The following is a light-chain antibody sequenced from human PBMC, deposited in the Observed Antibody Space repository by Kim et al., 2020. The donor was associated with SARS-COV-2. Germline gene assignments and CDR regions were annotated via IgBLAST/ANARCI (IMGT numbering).Light chain of an antibody. J-gene: IGLJ3*02. Sequence: VSPGQTASITCSGDKLGDKYACWYQQKPGQSPVLVIYQDSKRPSGIPERFSGSNAGNTATLTISGTQAMDEADYYCQAWDSSTAWVFGGGTQLTVL. CDR1: KLGDKY. V-gene: IGLV3-1*01. CDR2: QDS. CDR3: QAWDSSTAWV.